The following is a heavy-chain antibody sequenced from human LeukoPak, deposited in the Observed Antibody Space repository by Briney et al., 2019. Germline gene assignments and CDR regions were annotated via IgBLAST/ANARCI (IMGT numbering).Heavy chain of an antibody. CDR2: ISGSGGST. V-gene: IGHV3-23*01. CDR1: GFTVSSNY. CDR3: AKMGGGKSYSLYYFDY. Sequence: PGGSLRLSCAASGFTVSSNYMSWVRQAPGKGLEWVSAISGSGGSTYYADSVKGRFTISRDNSKNTLYLQMNSLRAEDTAVYYCAKMGGGKSYSLYYFDYWGQGTLVTVSS. D-gene: IGHD1-26*01. J-gene: IGHJ4*02.